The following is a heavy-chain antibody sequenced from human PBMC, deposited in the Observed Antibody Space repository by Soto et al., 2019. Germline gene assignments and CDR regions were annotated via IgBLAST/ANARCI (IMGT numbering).Heavy chain of an antibody. V-gene: IGHV3-53*01. CDR3: AAQPGGGGY. Sequence: EVQLVESGGGLIQPGGSLRLSCAVSGFTVSNNYMSWVRQAPGKGLEGVSVIYSGGYTAYGDSVKGRFTISRDNSKNTPFLKRNGRRAAAPAVFYWAAQPGGGGYWGQGTLVTVSS. J-gene: IGHJ4*02. D-gene: IGHD2-2*01. CDR1: GFTVSNNY. CDR2: IYSGGYT.